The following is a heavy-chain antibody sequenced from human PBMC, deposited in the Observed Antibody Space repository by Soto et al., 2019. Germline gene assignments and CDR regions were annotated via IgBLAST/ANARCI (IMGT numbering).Heavy chain of an antibody. Sequence: GASVKVSCKASGYTFTSYDINWVRQTAGQGLEWMGWMSPKIANAGYAQKFQGRVTITADESTSTAYMELSSLRSEDTAVYYCAHGAYRDGYNFFDYYFDYWGQGTLVTVSS. J-gene: IGHJ4*02. CDR2: MSPKIANA. CDR1: GYTFTSYD. CDR3: AHGAYRDGYNFFDYYFDY. V-gene: IGHV1-8*01. D-gene: IGHD5-12*01.